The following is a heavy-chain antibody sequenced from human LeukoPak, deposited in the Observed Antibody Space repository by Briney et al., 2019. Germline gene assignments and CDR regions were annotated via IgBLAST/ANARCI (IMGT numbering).Heavy chain of an antibody. CDR1: GFTFHTYA. Sequence: PGGSLRLSCVASGFTFHTYAMNWVRQAPGKGLEWVSSISSSSSYIYYADSVKGRFTISRDNAKNSLYLQMNSLRAEDTAVYYCARALEATVTTHAFDIWGQGTMVTVSS. D-gene: IGHD4-17*01. CDR3: ARALEATVTTHAFDI. V-gene: IGHV3-21*01. CDR2: ISSSSSYI. J-gene: IGHJ3*02.